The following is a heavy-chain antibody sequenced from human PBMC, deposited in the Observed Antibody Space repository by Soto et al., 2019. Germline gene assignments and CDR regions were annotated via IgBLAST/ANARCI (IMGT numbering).Heavy chain of an antibody. CDR1: GFTFSNYA. CDR2: ISGSGGST. J-gene: IGHJ4*02. CDR3: AKDRMITFGGVIDQATFDY. Sequence: EVQLLESGGGLIQPGGSLRLSCAASGFTFSNYAINWVRQTPGKGLKWVSAISGSGGSTYYADSVKGRFTISRDNSKNTLYQQMNSLRAEDTAVYYCAKDRMITFGGVIDQATFDYWGQGTLVTVSS. D-gene: IGHD3-16*02. V-gene: IGHV3-23*01.